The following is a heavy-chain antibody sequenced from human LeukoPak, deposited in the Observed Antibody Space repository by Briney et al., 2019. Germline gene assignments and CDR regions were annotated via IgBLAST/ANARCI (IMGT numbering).Heavy chain of an antibody. CDR1: GGSISSYY. CDR2: INHSGST. D-gene: IGHD6-6*01. J-gene: IGHJ4*02. V-gene: IGHV4-34*01. CDR3: ARGVAARRARYYFDY. Sequence: SETLSLTCTVSGGSISSYYWSWIRQPPGKGLEWIGEINHSGSTNYNPSLKSRVTISVDTSKNQFSLKLSSVTAADTAVYYCARGVAARRARYYFDYWGQGTLVTVSS.